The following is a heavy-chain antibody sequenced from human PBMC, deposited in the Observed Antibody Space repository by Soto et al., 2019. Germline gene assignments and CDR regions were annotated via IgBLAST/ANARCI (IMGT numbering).Heavy chain of an antibody. D-gene: IGHD3-10*01. CDR2: IGGGGGNT. V-gene: IGHV3-23*01. Sequence: EVQLLESGGGLVQPGGSLRLSCAASAFTFSNYAMTWVRQAPGKGLEWVSAIGGGGGNTYYADSVKGRFAISRDNSRNTLYLQMDSLRAEDTAVYYCAKDRDRGDLLKDYQFDSWGQGTLVTVSS. CDR1: AFTFSNYA. CDR3: AKDRDRGDLLKDYQFDS. J-gene: IGHJ4*02.